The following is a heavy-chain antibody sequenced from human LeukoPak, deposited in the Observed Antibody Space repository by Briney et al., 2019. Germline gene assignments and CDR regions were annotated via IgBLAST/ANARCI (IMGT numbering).Heavy chain of an antibody. CDR2: INHSGST. D-gene: IGHD3-9*01. V-gene: IGHV4-34*01. Sequence: SETLSLTYAVYGGSFSGYYWSWISQHPGNGLEWIGEINHSGSTNYNPSLKSRVTISVDTSKNQFSLKLSSVTAADTAVYYCARGRRYYDILTGLGNRRPFDYWGQGTLVTVSS. CDR1: GGSFSGYY. J-gene: IGHJ4*02. CDR3: ARGRRYYDILTGLGNRRPFDY.